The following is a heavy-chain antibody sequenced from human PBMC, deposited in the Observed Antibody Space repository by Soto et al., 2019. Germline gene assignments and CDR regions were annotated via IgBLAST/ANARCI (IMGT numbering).Heavy chain of an antibody. CDR3: ARPFGSVEPFDI. V-gene: IGHV5-51*01. D-gene: IGHD3-10*01. CDR2: IYPADSDT. Sequence: EVQLVQSGAEVKTPGESLKISCKGFGYKFTSYWIAWPRQMPGQGLEWIGIIYPADSDTRYSPSFRGHVSISADKSVNTAYLQWSSLKASDTAMYYCARPFGSVEPFDIWGQGTMVTVSS. J-gene: IGHJ3*02. CDR1: GYKFTSYW.